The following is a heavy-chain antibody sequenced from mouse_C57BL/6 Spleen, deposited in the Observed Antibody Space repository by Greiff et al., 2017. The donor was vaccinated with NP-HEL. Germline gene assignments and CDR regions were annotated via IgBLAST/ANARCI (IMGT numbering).Heavy chain of an antibody. CDR1: GFTFSSYA. Sequence: EVMLVESGGGLVKPGGSLKLSCAASGFTFSSYAMSWVRQTPEKRLEWVATISDGGSYTYYPDNVKGRFTISRDNAKNNLYLQMSHLKSEDTAMYYCARALTTVVAGDYWGQGTSVTVSS. CDR3: ARALTTVVAGDY. J-gene: IGHJ4*01. D-gene: IGHD1-1*01. V-gene: IGHV5-4*03. CDR2: ISDGGSYT.